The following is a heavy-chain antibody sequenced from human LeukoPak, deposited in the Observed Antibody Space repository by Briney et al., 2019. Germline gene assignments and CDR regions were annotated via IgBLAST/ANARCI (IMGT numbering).Heavy chain of an antibody. CDR2: IYYSGST. Sequence: SSETLSLTCTVSGGSVSSGSYYWSWIRQPPGKGLEWIGYIYYSGSTNYNPSLKSRVTISVDTSKNQFSLKLSSVTAADTAVYYCARGDYMDYWGQGTLVTVSS. V-gene: IGHV4-61*01. CDR1: GGSVSSGSYY. CDR3: ARGDYMDY. J-gene: IGHJ4*02.